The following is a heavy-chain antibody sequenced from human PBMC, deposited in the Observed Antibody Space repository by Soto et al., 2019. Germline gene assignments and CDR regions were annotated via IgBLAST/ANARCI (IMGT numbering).Heavy chain of an antibody. CDR3: ARGPKGYSSTWYVD. D-gene: IGHD6-13*01. V-gene: IGHV4-34*01. CDR2: INHSGST. J-gene: IGHJ4*02. Sequence: QVQLQQWGAGLLKPSETLSLTCAVYGGSFSGYCWCWIRQPPGKGLEWIGEINHSGSTNYNPSLKSRVTISVDTSKNQFSLKLSSVTAADTAVYYCARGPKGYSSTWYVDWGQGTLVTVSS. CDR1: GGSFSGYC.